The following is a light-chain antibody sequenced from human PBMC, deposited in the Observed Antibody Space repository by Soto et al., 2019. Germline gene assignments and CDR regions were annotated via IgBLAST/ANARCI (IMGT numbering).Light chain of an antibody. CDR1: QSVSSSY. V-gene: IGKV3-20*01. Sequence: EIVLTQSPGTLSLSPGERATLSCRASQSVSSSYLAWYQQKPGQAPRLFIYGASSRATGIPDRFSGSGSGTDFTLTISRLEPEEFAVYYCQQYGSSGYTFGQGTKLEIK. CDR2: GAS. CDR3: QQYGSSGYT. J-gene: IGKJ2*01.